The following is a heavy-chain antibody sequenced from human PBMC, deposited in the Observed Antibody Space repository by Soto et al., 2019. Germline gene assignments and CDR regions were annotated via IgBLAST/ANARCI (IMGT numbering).Heavy chain of an antibody. CDR1: GFTFSGSA. Sequence: EVQLVESGGGLVQPGGSLKLSCAVSGFTFSGSAMHWVRQASGKGLEWVGRIRSKSNSDATAYAASGKGWFTISRDDSKNTAYLQMNSLKTEDPAVYYCTRGYGDYVRDYWGQGTLVTVSS. CDR2: IRSKSNSDAT. V-gene: IGHV3-73*01. J-gene: IGHJ4*02. CDR3: TRGYGDYVRDY. D-gene: IGHD4-17*01.